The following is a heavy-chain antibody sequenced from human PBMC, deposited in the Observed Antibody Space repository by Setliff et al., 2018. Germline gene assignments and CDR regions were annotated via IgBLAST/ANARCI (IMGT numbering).Heavy chain of an antibody. CDR2: IRSKAYGGTT. CDR1: GFTFGDYA. Sequence: GGSLRLSCTASGFTFGDYAMSWVRQAPGKGLEWVGFIRSKAYGGTTEYAASVKGRFTISRDDSKSIAYLQMNSLKTEDTAVYYCTRNLAYYDFWSGYPNNYYMDVWGKGTTVTVSS. J-gene: IGHJ6*03. D-gene: IGHD3-3*01. CDR3: TRNLAYYDFWSGYPNNYYMDV. V-gene: IGHV3-49*04.